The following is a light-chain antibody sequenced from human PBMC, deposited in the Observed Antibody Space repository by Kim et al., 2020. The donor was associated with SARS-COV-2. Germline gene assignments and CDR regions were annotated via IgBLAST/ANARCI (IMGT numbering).Light chain of an antibody. CDR2: DTG. CDR3: LLSFSGIRV. Sequence: PGETVTVTWPPSTGAVTPTHYPYWFQKKPGEVPRTLIFDTGSRHSWTPARFSGSLSGDKAVLTLAGAQPEDEGDYYCLLSFSGIRVFGGGTQLTVL. V-gene: IGLV7-46*01. CDR1: TGAVTPTHY. J-gene: IGLJ3*02.